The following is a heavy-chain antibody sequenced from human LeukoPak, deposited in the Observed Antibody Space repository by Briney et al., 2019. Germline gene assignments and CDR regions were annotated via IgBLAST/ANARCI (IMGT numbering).Heavy chain of an antibody. D-gene: IGHD1-26*01. J-gene: IGHJ6*02. Sequence: GGSLRLSCAASGFTFSSYNMNWVRQAPGKGLEWVSYITPTGRTIYDADSVKGRFTISRDNVKKSLYLQMNSLRVDDTAVYYCARDYPGPTGYGMDVWGQGTTVFVSS. V-gene: IGHV3-48*04. CDR3: ARDYPGPTGYGMDV. CDR2: ITPTGRTI. CDR1: GFTFSSYN.